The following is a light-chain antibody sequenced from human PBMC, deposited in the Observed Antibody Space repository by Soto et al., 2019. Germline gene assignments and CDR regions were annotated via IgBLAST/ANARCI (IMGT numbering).Light chain of an antibody. V-gene: IGLV1-51*01. CDR1: TSNIGDNY. CDR3: AAWDSSLGVVV. J-gene: IGLJ2*01. CDR2: DNN. Sequence: QSVLTQPPSVSAAPRQKVIISCSGGTSNIGDNYVCWYQQVPGTAPKLLIYDNNERPPAIPGRFSGSKSGTSATLGITGLQPGDEADYYCAAWDSSLGVVVFGGGTKLTVL.